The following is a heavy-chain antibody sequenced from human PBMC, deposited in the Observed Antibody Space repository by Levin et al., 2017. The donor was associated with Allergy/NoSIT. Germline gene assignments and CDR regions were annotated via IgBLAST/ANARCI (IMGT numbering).Heavy chain of an antibody. Sequence: PGGSLRLSCAASGFTFDDYAMHWVRQAPGKGLEWVSGISWNSGSIGYADSVKGRFTISRDNAKNSLYLQMNSLRTEDTALYYCARDNIGLPDAFDIWGQGTMVNVSS. CDR2: ISWNSGSI. J-gene: IGHJ3*02. D-gene: IGHD3-10*01. V-gene: IGHV3-9*01. CDR3: ARDNIGLPDAFDI. CDR1: GFTFDDYA.